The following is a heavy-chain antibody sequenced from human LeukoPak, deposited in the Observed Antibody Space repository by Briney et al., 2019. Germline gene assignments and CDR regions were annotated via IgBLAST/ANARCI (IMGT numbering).Heavy chain of an antibody. CDR3: ARDVIVATIPYYFDY. D-gene: IGHD5-12*01. CDR2: ITGGGGTT. CDR1: GFTFSNYA. J-gene: IGHJ4*02. V-gene: IGHV3-23*01. Sequence: GGTLRLSCAASGFTFSNYAMNWVRQAPGKGLMWVSSITGGGGTTYYADSVRGRFTISRDNSKNTLYLQMNSLRAEDTAVYYCARDVIVATIPYYFDYWGQGTLVTVSS.